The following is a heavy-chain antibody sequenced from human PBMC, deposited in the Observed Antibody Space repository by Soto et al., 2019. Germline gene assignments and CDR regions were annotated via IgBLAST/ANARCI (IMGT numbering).Heavy chain of an antibody. CDR3: ARHNYDSSGTAVDV. CDR2: IYYSGST. V-gene: IGHV4-31*01. Sequence: QVQLQESGPGLVKPSQTLSLTCTVSGGSISSGNYYWSWIRQHPGKGLEWNGYIYYSGSTYYNPSLKSPVTISVDTSKNQFSLKLSSVTAADTAVYYCARHNYDSSGTAVDVWGQGTTVTVSS. D-gene: IGHD3-22*01. J-gene: IGHJ6*02. CDR1: GGSISSGNYY.